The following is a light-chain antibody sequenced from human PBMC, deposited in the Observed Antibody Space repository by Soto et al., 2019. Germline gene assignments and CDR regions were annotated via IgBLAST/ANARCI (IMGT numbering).Light chain of an antibody. CDR2: EVS. V-gene: IGLV2-14*01. J-gene: IGLJ1*01. Sequence: QPVLTQPASVSGSPGQSITISCTGTSSDVGGYNYVSWYQQYPGKAPKLMIYEVSNRPSGVSNRFSGSKSGNTASLTISGLQAEDEADYSCSSYTSGSTPFVFGSGTKLTVL. CDR3: SSYTSGSTPFV. CDR1: SSDVGGYNY.